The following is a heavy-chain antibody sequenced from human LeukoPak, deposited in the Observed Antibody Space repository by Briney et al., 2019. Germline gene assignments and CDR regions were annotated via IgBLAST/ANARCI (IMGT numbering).Heavy chain of an antibody. V-gene: IGHV3-48*03. CDR3: AKDFIGWSLGA. CDR2: ISHSGGHTR. CDR1: VFAFSCNE. J-gene: IGHJ4*02. D-gene: IGHD3-16*01. Sequence: PGVPLRLFCVASVFAFSCNEMIWLPQAPEKGVVGFVYISHSGGHTRIYADSGQGRFIISTDDTKNLLSHELDSMRVQDKAIYYCAKDFIGWSLGAWGQGTLVTVSS.